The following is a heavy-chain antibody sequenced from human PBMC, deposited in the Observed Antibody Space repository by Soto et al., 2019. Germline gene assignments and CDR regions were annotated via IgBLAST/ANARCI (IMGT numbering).Heavy chain of an antibody. D-gene: IGHD3-9*01. CDR2: IKSKSDGGTT. V-gene: IGHV3-15*01. CDR3: LTAPGLNILF. Sequence: GGSMRLSCAASGLPFSNAWMTWVRHAAGKGLEWVGRIKSKSDGGTTDYAAPVKGRFTISRDDSKNTLYLQMDSLKTEDTAVYYCLTAPGLNILFWGQGTLVTVSS. J-gene: IGHJ4*02. CDR1: GLPFSNAW.